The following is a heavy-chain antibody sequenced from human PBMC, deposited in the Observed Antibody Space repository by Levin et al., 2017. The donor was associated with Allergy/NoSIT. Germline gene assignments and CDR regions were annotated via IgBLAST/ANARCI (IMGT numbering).Heavy chain of an antibody. J-gene: IGHJ5*02. V-gene: IGHV3-53*01. CDR1: GFTVSSNY. D-gene: IGHD4-17*01. Sequence: PGGSLRLSCAASGFTVSSNYMSWVRQAPGKGLEWVSVIYSGGSTYYADSVKGRFTISRDNSKNTLYLQMNSLRAEDTAVYYCARDGPPGDYLGWFDPWGQGTLVTVSS. CDR3: ARDGPPGDYLGWFDP. CDR2: IYSGGST.